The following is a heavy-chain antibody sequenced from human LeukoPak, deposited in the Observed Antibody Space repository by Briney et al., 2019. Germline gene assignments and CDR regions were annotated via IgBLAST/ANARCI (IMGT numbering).Heavy chain of an antibody. Sequence: GGSLRLSCAASGFTFSSYSMNWVRQAPGKGPEWIAYVTSSSRTIYYADSVKGRSTISRDNAKSSLYLQLDSLRAEDTAVYYCARDPVYYDFWSGYFDSWGQGIQVTVSS. CDR3: ARDPVYYDFWSGYFDS. D-gene: IGHD3-3*01. V-gene: IGHV3-48*01. J-gene: IGHJ4*02. CDR2: VTSSSRTI. CDR1: GFTFSSYS.